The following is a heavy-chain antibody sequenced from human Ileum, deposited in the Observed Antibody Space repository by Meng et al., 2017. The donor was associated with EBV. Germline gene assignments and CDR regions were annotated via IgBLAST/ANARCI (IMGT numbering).Heavy chain of an antibody. CDR2: ISGYNGNT. Sequence: QVQLVQSGAEVKKPXXXXTVSCKASGYTFTSYGISWVRQAPGQGLEWMGWISGYNGNTNYAQKLQGRVTMTTDTSTSTAYMELRSLRSDDTAVYYCAREADGATFDYWGQGTLVTVSS. CDR1: GYTFTSYG. CDR3: AREADGATFDY. D-gene: IGHD1-26*01. V-gene: IGHV1-18*01. J-gene: IGHJ4*02.